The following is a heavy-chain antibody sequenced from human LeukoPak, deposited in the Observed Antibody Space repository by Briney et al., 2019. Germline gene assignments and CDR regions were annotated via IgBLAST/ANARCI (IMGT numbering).Heavy chain of an antibody. CDR2: IYYSGST. V-gene: IGHV4-59*01. CDR3: ARAVGTYSSGWFDY. CDR1: GGSISRYY. J-gene: IGHJ4*02. D-gene: IGHD6-19*01. Sequence: PSRTLSLTCIVSGGSISRYYWSWLRQPPAKGREWVGYIYYSGSTNYSTSLKSRVTISVDTSKNQSSLKLSSVTAADTAVYYCARAVGTYSSGWFDYWGQGTLVTVSS.